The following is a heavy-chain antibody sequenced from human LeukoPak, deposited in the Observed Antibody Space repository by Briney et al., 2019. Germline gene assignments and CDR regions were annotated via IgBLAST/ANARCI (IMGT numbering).Heavy chain of an antibody. CDR1: GGSIGSYY. CDR3: ARHIGDDFWSGYTYNWFDP. J-gene: IGHJ5*02. Sequence: SETLSLTCTVSGGSIGSYYWSWIRQPPGKGLEWIGYIYYSGSTNYNPSLKSRVTISVDTSKNQFSLKLSSVTAADTAVYYCARHIGDDFWSGYTYNWFDPWGQGTLVTVSS. V-gene: IGHV4-59*08. CDR2: IYYSGST. D-gene: IGHD3-3*01.